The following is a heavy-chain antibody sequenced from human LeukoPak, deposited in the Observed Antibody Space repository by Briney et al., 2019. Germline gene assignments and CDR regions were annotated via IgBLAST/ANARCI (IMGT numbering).Heavy chain of an antibody. V-gene: IGHV3-15*01. CDR3: TTGRNFGFGDLFDY. CDR2: LKSEADGGAT. Sequence: GGSLRLSCAASGFSFIDAWMSWVRQAPGKGLEWVGRLKSEADGGATDYAATVKGRFTISRDDSKDTLYLQMNSLKTEDTGVYYCTTGRNFGFGDLFDYWGQGTLVTVSS. CDR1: GFSFIDAW. D-gene: IGHD4-17*01. J-gene: IGHJ4*02.